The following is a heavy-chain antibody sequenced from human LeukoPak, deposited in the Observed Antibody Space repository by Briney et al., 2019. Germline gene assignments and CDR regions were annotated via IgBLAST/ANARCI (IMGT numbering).Heavy chain of an antibody. Sequence: GGSLRLSCAASGFTFSSYWMTWVRQAPGKGLEWVAYMKEDGSEIYYLDSVKGRFTISRDNAKNSLYLQMNRLRAEDTAVYFCARGWSSLDVWGQGTTVTVSS. CDR3: ARGWSSLDV. CDR2: MKEDGSEI. CDR1: GFTFSSYW. D-gene: IGHD5/OR15-5a*01. J-gene: IGHJ6*02. V-gene: IGHV3-7*01.